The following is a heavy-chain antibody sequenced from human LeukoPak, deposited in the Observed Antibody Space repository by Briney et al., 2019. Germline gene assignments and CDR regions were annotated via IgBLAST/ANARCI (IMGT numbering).Heavy chain of an antibody. Sequence: GGSLRLSCAASGFTFSSYAMSWVRQAPGKGLEWVSAISGSGGSTYYADSVKGRFTISRDNSKNTLYLRMNSLRAEDTAVYYCAKGTRTRWELPYFDYWGQGTLVTVSS. CDR3: AKGTRTRWELPYFDY. J-gene: IGHJ4*02. D-gene: IGHD1-26*01. CDR1: GFTFSSYA. V-gene: IGHV3-23*01. CDR2: ISGSGGST.